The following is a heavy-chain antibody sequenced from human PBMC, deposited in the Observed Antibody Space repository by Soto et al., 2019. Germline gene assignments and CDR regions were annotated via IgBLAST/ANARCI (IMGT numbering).Heavy chain of an antibody. CDR2: INAGNGNT. D-gene: IGHD6-6*01. Sequence: VASVKVSCKASGYTFTSYAMHWVRQAPGQRLEWMGWINAGNGNTKYSQKFQGRVTITRDTSASTAYMELSSLRSEDTAVYYCARVFYSSSSLGYWGQGTLVTVSS. CDR3: ARVFYSSSSLGY. V-gene: IGHV1-3*01. J-gene: IGHJ4*02. CDR1: GYTFTSYA.